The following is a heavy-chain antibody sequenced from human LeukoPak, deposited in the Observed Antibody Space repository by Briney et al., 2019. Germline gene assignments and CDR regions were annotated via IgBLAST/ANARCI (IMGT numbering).Heavy chain of an antibody. CDR2: IRNKANNYTT. CDR3: ARAGRWLQLEYAFDI. D-gene: IGHD5-24*01. Sequence: GGSLRLSCAASGFTFSGHYMDWVRQAPGKGLEWVGRIRNKANNYTTEYAASVKGRFTISRDDSKNSLYLQMNSPKTEDTAVYYCARAGRWLQLEYAFDIWGQGTMVTVSS. J-gene: IGHJ3*02. V-gene: IGHV3-72*01. CDR1: GFTFSGHY.